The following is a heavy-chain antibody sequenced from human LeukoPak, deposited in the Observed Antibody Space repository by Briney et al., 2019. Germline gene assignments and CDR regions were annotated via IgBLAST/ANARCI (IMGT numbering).Heavy chain of an antibody. Sequence: PGGSLRLSCAASGFTFSSYSMNWVRQAPGKGLEWVSAISGSGGSTYYADSVKGRFTISRDNSKNTLYLQMNSLRAEDTAVYYCAKDRFFLGGGNPHWYFDLWGRGTLVTVSS. V-gene: IGHV3-23*01. CDR2: ISGSGGST. D-gene: IGHD4-23*01. CDR1: GFTFSSYS. J-gene: IGHJ2*01. CDR3: AKDRFFLGGGNPHWYFDL.